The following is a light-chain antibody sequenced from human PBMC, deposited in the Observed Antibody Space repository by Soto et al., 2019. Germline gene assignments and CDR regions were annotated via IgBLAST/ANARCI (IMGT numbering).Light chain of an antibody. CDR2: DSN. CDR3: QSHGTSLSXLYV. CDR1: SSNIGAGQD. J-gene: IGLJ1*01. Sequence: QSGMTQPPSVSWAPGQRVTISCTGTSSNIGAGQDVHWYRQLPGAAPKFLISDSNNRASGFPDRFSFSKSGASASLAITGLRAEDEGDYFCQSHGTSLSXLYVVGTGTKVXV. V-gene: IGLV1-40*01.